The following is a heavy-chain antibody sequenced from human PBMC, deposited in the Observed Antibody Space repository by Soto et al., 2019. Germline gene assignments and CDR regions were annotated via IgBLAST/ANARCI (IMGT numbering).Heavy chain of an antibody. CDR2: IYSGGTT. Sequence: ESGGGLVQPGGSLRLSCAAPGFSVSINYVNWVRQAPGKGLEWVSVIYSGGTTHYADSVKGRFTISRDTSKNTLYLQMNSLRVEDTAVYYCAGDSTDGDFVDAFDVWGQGTMVTVSS. V-gene: IGHV3-66*01. CDR1: GFSVSINY. D-gene: IGHD4-17*01. CDR3: AGDSTDGDFVDAFDV. J-gene: IGHJ3*01.